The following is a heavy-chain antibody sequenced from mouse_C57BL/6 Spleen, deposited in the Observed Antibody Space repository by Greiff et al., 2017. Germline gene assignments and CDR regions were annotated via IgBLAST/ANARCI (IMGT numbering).Heavy chain of an antibody. J-gene: IGHJ4*01. CDR1: GYAFSSSW. CDR2: IYPGDGDT. V-gene: IGHV1-82*01. Sequence: QVQLQQSGPELVKPGASVKISCKASGYAFSSSWMNWVKQRPGKGLEWIGRIYPGDGDTNYNGKFKGKATLTADKSSSTASMQLSSLTSEDAAVYFCASDYYGSSYAMDYWGQGTSVTVSS. CDR3: ASDYYGSSYAMDY. D-gene: IGHD1-1*01.